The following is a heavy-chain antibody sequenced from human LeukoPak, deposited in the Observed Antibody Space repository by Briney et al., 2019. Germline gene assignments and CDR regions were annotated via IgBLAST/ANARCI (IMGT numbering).Heavy chain of an antibody. Sequence: SETLSLTCTVSGGSISSGGYYWSWIRQHPGKGLEWIGYIYYSGSTYYNPSLKSRVTISVDTSKNQFSLKLSSVTAADTAVYYCARGSPERYCSGGSCFPFDYWGQGTLVTVSS. D-gene: IGHD2-15*01. J-gene: IGHJ4*02. CDR1: GGSISSGGYY. CDR3: ARGSPERYCSGGSCFPFDY. CDR2: IYYSGST. V-gene: IGHV4-31*03.